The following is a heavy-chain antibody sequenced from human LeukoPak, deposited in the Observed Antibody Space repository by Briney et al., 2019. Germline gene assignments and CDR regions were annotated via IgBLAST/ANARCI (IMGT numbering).Heavy chain of an antibody. CDR3: ARAYTTNALDI. CDR1: GYTFTGYY. J-gene: IGHJ3*02. V-gene: IGHV1-2*02. CDR2: INPNSGVT. D-gene: IGHD4-17*01. Sequence: ASVKVSCKASGYTFTGYYVCWVRQAPGQGLEWMGWINPNSGVTDSTEKLQDRVTMTRDTSISTAYMELSSLSSDDTAVYYCARAYTTNALDIWGQGTMVTVSS.